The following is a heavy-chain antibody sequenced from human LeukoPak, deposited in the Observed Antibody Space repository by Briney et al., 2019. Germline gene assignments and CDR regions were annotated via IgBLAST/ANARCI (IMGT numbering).Heavy chain of an antibody. J-gene: IGHJ4*02. Sequence: GGSLRLSCAASGFTFSSYWMSWVRQAPGKGLEWVANIKQDGSEKYYVDSVKGRFTISRDNVNNALFLQMNNLRPEDTAIYYCARVRQPSLRNYFDLWGQGTRVTVSS. D-gene: IGHD6-13*01. CDR3: ARVRQPSLRNYFDL. CDR2: IKQDGSEK. CDR1: GFTFSSYW. V-gene: IGHV3-7*01.